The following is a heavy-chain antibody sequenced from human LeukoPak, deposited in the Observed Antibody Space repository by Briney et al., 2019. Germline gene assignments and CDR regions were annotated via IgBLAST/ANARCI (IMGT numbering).Heavy chain of an antibody. D-gene: IGHD3-22*01. CDR3: ARIRSMIVVGLDY. CDR1: GFTFSDYY. J-gene: IGHJ4*02. CDR2: ISSSGSTI. Sequence: PGGSLRLSCAASGFTFSDYYMSWIRQAPGKGLEWVSYISSSGSTIYYADSVKGRFTISRDNAKNSLYLQMNSLGAEDTAVYYCARIRSMIVVGLDYWGQGTLVTVSS. V-gene: IGHV3-11*01.